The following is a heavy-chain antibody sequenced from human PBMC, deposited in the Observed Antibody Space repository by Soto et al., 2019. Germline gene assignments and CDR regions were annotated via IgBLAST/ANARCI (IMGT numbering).Heavy chain of an antibody. D-gene: IGHD3-10*01. CDR1: GFTFNNYA. CDR2: ILQSGSGA. CDR3: VRDYYHVSGSYYDIPLDY. Sequence: EVQLMESGGGLVQPGGSLRLSCAASGFTFNNYAMTWVRQAPGKGLEWVSTILQSGSGAFYADSVRGRFIISRDNSKNTLYLQMNRLRAEDTAVYHCVRDYYHVSGSYYDIPLDYRGQGTLVTISS. V-gene: IGHV3-23*01. J-gene: IGHJ4*02.